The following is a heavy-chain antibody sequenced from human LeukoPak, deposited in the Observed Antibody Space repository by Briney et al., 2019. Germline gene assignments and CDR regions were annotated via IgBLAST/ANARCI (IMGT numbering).Heavy chain of an antibody. CDR1: GGSISSGDYY. J-gene: IGHJ4*02. V-gene: IGHV4-30-4*01. CDR2: IYYSGST. D-gene: IGHD2-2*01. Sequence: SETLSLTCTVSGGSISSGDYYWSWIRQPPGKGLEWIGYIYYSGSTYYNPSLKSRVTISVDTSKNQFSLKLSSVTAADTAVYCCARAPLGYCSSTSCLFMRGLDYWGQGTLVTVSS. CDR3: ARAPLGYCSSTSCLFMRGLDY.